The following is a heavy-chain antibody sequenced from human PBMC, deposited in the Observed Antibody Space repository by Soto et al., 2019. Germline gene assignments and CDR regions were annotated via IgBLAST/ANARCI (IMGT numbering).Heavy chain of an antibody. Sequence: QVQLVQSGAEVKKPGSSVKVSCKASGGTFSSYAISWVRQAPGQGLEWMGGIIPIFGTANYAQKFQGRVTITADESTSTAYMGLSSLRSEDTAVYYCASGGDSSSSVYYYGMDVWGQGTTVTVSS. CDR3: ASGGDSSSSVYYYGMDV. J-gene: IGHJ6*02. CDR2: IIPIFGTA. D-gene: IGHD6-6*01. V-gene: IGHV1-69*01. CDR1: GGTFSSYA.